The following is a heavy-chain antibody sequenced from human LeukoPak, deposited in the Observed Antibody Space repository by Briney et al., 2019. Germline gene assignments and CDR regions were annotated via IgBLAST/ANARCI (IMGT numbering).Heavy chain of an antibody. V-gene: IGHV4-34*01. CDR1: GGSFSGYY. CDR2: INHSGST. D-gene: IGHD3-10*01. Sequence: SETLSLTCAVSGGSFSGYYWSWIRQPPGKGLEWIGEINHSGSTNYNPSLKSRVTISVDTSKTQFSLKLSSVTAADTAVYYCARESNDYYGSRDQQWEYYYYYGMDVWGQGTTVTVSS. CDR3: ARESNDYYGSRDQQWEYYYYYGMDV. J-gene: IGHJ6*02.